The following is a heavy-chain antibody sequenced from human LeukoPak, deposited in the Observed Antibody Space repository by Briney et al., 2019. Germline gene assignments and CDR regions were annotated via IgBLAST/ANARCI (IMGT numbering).Heavy chain of an antibody. CDR2: ISYSGSI. CDR3: ARNGYSFGYSWFDP. V-gene: IGHV4-59*08. CDR1: GDSISNYY. D-gene: IGHD5-18*01. Sequence: SETLSLTCTVYGDSISNYYWSWIRQPPGKGLEWVGYISYSGSINYNPSLKSRVTISGDTSKNQFSLKVSSVTAADTAVYYCARNGYSFGYSWFDPWGQGILVTVSS. J-gene: IGHJ5*02.